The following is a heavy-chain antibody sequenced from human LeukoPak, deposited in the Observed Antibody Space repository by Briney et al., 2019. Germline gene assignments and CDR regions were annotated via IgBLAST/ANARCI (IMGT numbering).Heavy chain of an antibody. Sequence: GSVQVTCKASGYTFTGYYMHWVRQAPAQGLEWMGRINPNSGGTNYAQKSQGRVTMTRDTSISTAYMELSRLRSDDTAVYYCARGPRGIAAAAMYMDVWGKGTTVTVSS. CDR3: ARGPRGIAAAAMYMDV. CDR2: INPNSGGT. CDR1: GYTFTGYY. V-gene: IGHV1-2*02. D-gene: IGHD6-13*01. J-gene: IGHJ6*03.